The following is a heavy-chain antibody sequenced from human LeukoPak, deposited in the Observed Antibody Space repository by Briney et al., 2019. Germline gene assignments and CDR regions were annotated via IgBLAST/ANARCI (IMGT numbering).Heavy chain of an antibody. Sequence: GGSLRLSCAAAGFTFSNYAMTWVRQAPGKGLEWVSSISGSGGSTYYADSVKGRFTISRDNSKNTLYLQMYSLRAEDTAVYYCARDLGSGWGQGTLVTVSS. CDR3: ARDLGSG. D-gene: IGHD6-19*01. CDR2: ISGSGGST. J-gene: IGHJ4*02. V-gene: IGHV3-23*01. CDR1: GFTFSNYA.